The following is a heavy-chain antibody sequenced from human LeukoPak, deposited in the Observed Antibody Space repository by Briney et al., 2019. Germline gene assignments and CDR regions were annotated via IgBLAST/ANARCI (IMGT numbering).Heavy chain of an antibody. V-gene: IGHV3-30-3*01. Sequence: GGSLRLSCAASGFTFSDYAMHWVRQAPGKGLEWVAVISKDGSDKYYPGSVRGRFTISRDNSKNTIYLQMDILRAEDTAIYYCARDYWWNYDYWGQGTLVTVSS. CDR3: ARDYWWNYDY. CDR2: ISKDGSDK. CDR1: GFTFSDYA. J-gene: IGHJ4*02. D-gene: IGHD1-7*01.